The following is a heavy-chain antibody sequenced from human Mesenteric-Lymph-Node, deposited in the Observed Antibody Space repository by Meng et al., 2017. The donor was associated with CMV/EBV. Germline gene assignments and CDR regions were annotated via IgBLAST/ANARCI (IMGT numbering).Heavy chain of an antibody. Sequence: SETLSLTCAVYGGSFSGYYWSWIRQPPGKGLEWIGEINHSGSTNYNPSLKSRVTISVDTSKSQFSLELDSVTVADTAVYYCARGRGCGSTNCSDAFNIWGQGTMVTVSS. V-gene: IGHV4-34*01. CDR1: GGSFSGYY. CDR3: ARGRGCGSTNCSDAFNI. J-gene: IGHJ3*02. CDR2: INHSGST. D-gene: IGHD2-2*01.